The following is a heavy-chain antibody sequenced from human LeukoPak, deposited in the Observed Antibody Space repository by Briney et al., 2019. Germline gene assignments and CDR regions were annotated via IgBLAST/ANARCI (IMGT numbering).Heavy chain of an antibody. D-gene: IGHD3-3*01. CDR2: IIPILGIA. CDR1: GGTFSSYT. V-gene: IGHV1-69*02. J-gene: IGHJ3*02. Sequence: GASVKVSCKASGGTFSSYTISWVRQAPGQGLEWMGRIIPILGIANYAQKFQGRVTITADKSTSTAYMELSSLRSEDTAVYYCARFGVGDAFDIWGQGTMVTVSS. CDR3: ARFGVGDAFDI.